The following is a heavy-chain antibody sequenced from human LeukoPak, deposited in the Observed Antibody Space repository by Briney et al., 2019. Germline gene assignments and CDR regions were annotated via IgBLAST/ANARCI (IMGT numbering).Heavy chain of an antibody. D-gene: IGHD2-15*01. V-gene: IGHV3-23*01. Sequence: GGSLRLSCAASGFTFSSYAMAWARQAPGKGLEWVSDISGSGGGTYYADSVKGRFTISRDTSRTTLYLQMNRLRAEDRAVYYCARAGIVVVLAATYYFDYWGQGTLVTVSS. CDR1: GFTFSSYA. J-gene: IGHJ4*02. CDR2: ISGSGGGT. CDR3: ARAGIVVVLAATYYFDY.